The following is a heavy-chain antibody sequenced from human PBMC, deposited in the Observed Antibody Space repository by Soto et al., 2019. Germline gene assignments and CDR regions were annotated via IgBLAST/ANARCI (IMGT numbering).Heavy chain of an antibody. V-gene: IGHV3-30-3*01. CDR2: ISNDGSNK. D-gene: IGHD4-17*01. CDR3: ARDTVRGDYAFDI. Sequence: GGSLRLSCAASGFTFSSFAMHWVRQAPGKGLEWVTVISNDGSNKNYADFVKGRFTISRDNSKSTLYLQMNSLRAEDTAVYYCARDTVRGDYAFDIWGQGTMVTV. CDR1: GFTFSSFA. J-gene: IGHJ3*02.